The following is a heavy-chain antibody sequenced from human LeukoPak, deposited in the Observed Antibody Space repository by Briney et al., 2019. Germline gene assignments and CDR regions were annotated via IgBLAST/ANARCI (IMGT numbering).Heavy chain of an antibody. D-gene: IGHD5-12*01. CDR3: ARVASGYDSYYYYYMDV. J-gene: IGHJ6*03. CDR1: GGSISSGSYY. V-gene: IGHV4-61*02. Sequence: SETLSLTCTVSGGSISSGSYYWSWIRQPAGKGLEWIGRIYTSGSTNYNPSLKSRVTMSVDTSKNQFSLKLSSVTAADTAVYYCARVASGYDSYYYYYMDVWGNGTTVTISS. CDR2: IYTSGST.